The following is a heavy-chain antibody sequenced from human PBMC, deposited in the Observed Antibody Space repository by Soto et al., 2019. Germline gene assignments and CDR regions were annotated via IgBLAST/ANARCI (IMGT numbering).Heavy chain of an antibody. CDR3: ARHLLREYCSSTSCFTYYYGMDV. V-gene: IGHV3-53*01. CDR2: IYSGGST. Sequence: GGSLRLSCAASGFTVSSNYMSWVRQAPGKGLEWVSVIYSGGSTYYADSVKGRFTISRDNSKNTLYLQMNSLRAEDTAVYYCARHLLREYCSSTSCFTYYYGMDVWGQGTTVTVSS. CDR1: GFTVSSNY. J-gene: IGHJ6*02. D-gene: IGHD2-2*02.